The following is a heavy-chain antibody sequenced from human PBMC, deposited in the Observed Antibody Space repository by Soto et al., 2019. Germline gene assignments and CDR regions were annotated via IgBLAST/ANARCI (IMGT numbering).Heavy chain of an antibody. CDR2: MNPNSGNT. CDR1: GYTFTSYD. J-gene: IGHJ6*02. D-gene: IGHD2-2*01. CDR3: AREDQLLSYYYYGMDV. V-gene: IGHV1-8*01. Sequence: ASVKVSCKASGYTFTSYDINWVRQATGQGLEWMGWMNPNSGNTGYAQKFQGRVTMTRNTSISTAYMELSSLRSEDTAVYYCAREDQLLSYYYYGMDVWGQGTTVTVSS.